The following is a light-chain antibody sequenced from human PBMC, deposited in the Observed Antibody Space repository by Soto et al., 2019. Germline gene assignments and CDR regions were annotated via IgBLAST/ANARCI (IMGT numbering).Light chain of an antibody. Sequence: QSVLTQPASVSGSPGQSITISCTGTSSDVGRYNYVSWFQQHPGKAPKLIIFEVSTRPSGVSNRVSGSKSGNTASLTISGLQIEDEADYYCTSYTSSTSAVFGGGTKLTVL. CDR1: SSDVGRYNY. V-gene: IGLV2-14*01. CDR2: EVS. J-gene: IGLJ2*01. CDR3: TSYTSSTSAV.